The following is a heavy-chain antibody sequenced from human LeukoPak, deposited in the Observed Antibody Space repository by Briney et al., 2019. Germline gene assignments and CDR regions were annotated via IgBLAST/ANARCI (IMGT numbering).Heavy chain of an antibody. CDR2: IYDSGST. Sequence: SETLSLTCTVSGGSIRSSYYYWGWIRQPPGKGLEWIGSIYDSGSTYYNPSLKSRVTISVDTSKNQFSLKLSSVTAADTAVYYCASSTQQLVSPVDYWGQGTLVTVSS. V-gene: IGHV4-39*07. D-gene: IGHD6-13*01. CDR1: GGSIRSSYYY. J-gene: IGHJ4*02. CDR3: ASSTQQLVSPVDY.